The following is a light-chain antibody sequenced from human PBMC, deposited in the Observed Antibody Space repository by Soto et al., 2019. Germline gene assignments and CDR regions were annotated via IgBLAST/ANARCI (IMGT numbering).Light chain of an antibody. CDR3: QQYYKTPWT. CDR1: QSIVYNPNNKNS. V-gene: IGKV4-1*01. CDR2: WAS. J-gene: IGKJ1*01. Sequence: FVMTQSPDSLAVSLGERATINCKSSQSIVYNPNNKNSLIWYQQKPGQPPKMLIYWASTRASGVPDRFDGSGSGTDFTLTISSLQAEDVAVYYCQQYYKTPWTFGQGTKVDIK.